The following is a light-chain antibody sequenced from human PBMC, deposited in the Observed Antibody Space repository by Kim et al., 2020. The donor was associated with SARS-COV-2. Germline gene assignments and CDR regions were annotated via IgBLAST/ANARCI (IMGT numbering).Light chain of an antibody. J-gene: IGLJ3*02. CDR1: SSNIGGNT. CDR2: SDN. CDR3: SSWDDSLYGPV. V-gene: IGLV1-44*01. Sequence: QSVLTQPPSASGTPGQRVTISCSGGSSNIGGNTLTWYQQLPGTAPKHLIYSDNQRPSGVPYRFSAAKYGTSASLPISGLQLEDEAEYCCSSWDDSLYGPVFGGGTKLTVL.